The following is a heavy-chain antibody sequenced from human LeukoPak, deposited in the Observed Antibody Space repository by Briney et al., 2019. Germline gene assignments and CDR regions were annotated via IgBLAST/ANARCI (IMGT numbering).Heavy chain of an antibody. V-gene: IGHV4-39*01. CDR3: ARHSFLAPYAWEYYFDY. J-gene: IGHJ4*02. Sequence: PSETLSLTCTVSGGSISSSSYYWGWIRQPPGKGLEWFGSIYYSGSTYSNRSLKSRVTISVDTSKNQFSLKLSSVTAADTAVYYCARHSFLAPYAWEYYFDYWGQGTLVTVSS. D-gene: IGHD1-26*01. CDR1: GGSISSSSYY. CDR2: IYYSGST.